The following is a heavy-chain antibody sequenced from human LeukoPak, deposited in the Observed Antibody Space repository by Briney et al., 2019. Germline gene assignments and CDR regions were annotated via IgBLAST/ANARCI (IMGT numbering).Heavy chain of an antibody. Sequence: GGSLRLSCAASGFTFSSYSMNWVRQAPGKGLEWVSSISSSSSYIYYADSVKGRFTISRDNSKNTLYLQMNSLRAEDTAVYYCAKDQGWGFSSWTPPSFDYWGQGTLVTVSS. D-gene: IGHD6-13*01. J-gene: IGHJ4*02. CDR2: ISSSSSYI. CDR3: AKDQGWGFSSWTPPSFDY. CDR1: GFTFSSYS. V-gene: IGHV3-21*04.